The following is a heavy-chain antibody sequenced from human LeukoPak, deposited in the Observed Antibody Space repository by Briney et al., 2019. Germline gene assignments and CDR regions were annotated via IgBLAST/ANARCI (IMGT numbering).Heavy chain of an antibody. CDR3: ARKTGDLYYFDD. CDR2: ISYSGRT. V-gene: IGHV4-59*01. CDR1: GGSISSYY. J-gene: IGHJ4*02. D-gene: IGHD7-27*01. Sequence: PSETLSLTCTVSGGSISSYYWSWIRQPPGKGLEWIGYISYSGRTNYNPSLKSRVTISVDTSKNQFSLRLSSVTAADTAVYYCARKTGDLYYFDDWGQGTLVTVSS.